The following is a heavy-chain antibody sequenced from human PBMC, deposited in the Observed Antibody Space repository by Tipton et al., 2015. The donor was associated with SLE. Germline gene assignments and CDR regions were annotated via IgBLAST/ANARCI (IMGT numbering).Heavy chain of an antibody. J-gene: IGHJ5*02. CDR1: GGSVSSSSKY. Sequence: TLSLTCTLSGGSVSSSSKYWAWIRQPPGKGLEWIGSIYYTGTTTYYNSFLKSRVTMSVDTSKNQFSLRLTSVIAADTAVYYCARLHGYSYGLNWFDPWSQGTLISVSS. V-gene: IGHV4-39*07. CDR3: ARLHGYSYGLNWFDP. D-gene: IGHD5-18*01. CDR2: IYYTGTTT.